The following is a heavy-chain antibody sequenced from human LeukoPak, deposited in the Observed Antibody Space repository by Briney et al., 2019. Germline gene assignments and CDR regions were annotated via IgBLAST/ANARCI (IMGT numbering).Heavy chain of an antibody. CDR3: ARHSKLVTMVRGVKGAFDT. Sequence: SETLSLTCTVSGGSISSYYWSWIRQPPGKGLEWIGYIYYSGSTNYNPSLKSRVTISVDTSKNQFSLKLSSVTAADTAVYYCARHSKLVTMVRGVKGAFDTWGQGTMVTVSS. D-gene: IGHD3-10*01. J-gene: IGHJ3*02. CDR2: IYYSGST. V-gene: IGHV4-59*01. CDR1: GGSISSYY.